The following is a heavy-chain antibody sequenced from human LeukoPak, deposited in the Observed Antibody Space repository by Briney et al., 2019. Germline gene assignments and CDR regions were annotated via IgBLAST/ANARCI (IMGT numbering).Heavy chain of an antibody. D-gene: IGHD3-22*01. J-gene: IGHJ6*02. CDR1: GYTFTGYY. CDR2: INPNSGGT. CDR3: ARDAPDPLSYDTIHYYGMDV. V-gene: IGHV1-2*02. Sequence: ASVKVSCKASGYTFTGYYMHWVRQAPGQGLQWMGWINPNSGGTNYAQKFQGRVTMTRDTSISTAYMELSRLRSDDTAVYYCARDAPDPLSYDTIHYYGMDVWGQGTTVTVSS.